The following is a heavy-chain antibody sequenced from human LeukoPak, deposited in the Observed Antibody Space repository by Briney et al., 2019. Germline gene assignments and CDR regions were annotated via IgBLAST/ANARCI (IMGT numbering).Heavy chain of an antibody. Sequence: PGRSLRLSCAASGFAFSYYGMHWVRHAPGKGLEWVAVISRDGSNIHYGDSVKGRFTISRDNSKNTVYLQMNSLRAEDTAIYYCAKDPYRVVVATGNYLDPWGQGTLVTVSS. J-gene: IGHJ5*02. CDR3: AKDPYRVVVATGNYLDP. D-gene: IGHD2-15*01. V-gene: IGHV3-30*18. CDR1: GFAFSYYG. CDR2: ISRDGSNI.